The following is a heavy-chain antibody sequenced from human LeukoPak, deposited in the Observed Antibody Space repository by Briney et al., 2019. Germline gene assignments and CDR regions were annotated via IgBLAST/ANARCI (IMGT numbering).Heavy chain of an antibody. D-gene: IGHD1-26*01. CDR3: AKGSREWELLDAFDI. CDR2: ISGSGGRT. CDR1: ELTFSNYG. J-gene: IGHJ3*02. V-gene: IGHV3-23*01. Sequence: GGSLRLSCAASELTFSNYGLTWVRQAPGKGLEWVSGISGSGGRTDYADSVKGRFTISRDNAKNTLYLQMNSLSADDTAIYYCAKGSREWELLDAFDIWGHGTMVTVSS.